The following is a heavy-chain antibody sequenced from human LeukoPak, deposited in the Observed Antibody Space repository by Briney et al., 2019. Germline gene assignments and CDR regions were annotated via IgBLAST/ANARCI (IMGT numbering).Heavy chain of an antibody. V-gene: IGHV1-2*02. CDR2: INPNSGGT. Sequence: ASVKVSCKASGYTFTSYDINWVRQATGQGLEWTGWINPNSGGTNYAQKFQGRVTMTRDTSISTAYMELSRLRSDDTAVYYCARVKLTPLLDWGQGTLVTVSS. D-gene: IGHD1-7*01. J-gene: IGHJ4*02. CDR1: GYTFTSYD. CDR3: ARVKLTPLLD.